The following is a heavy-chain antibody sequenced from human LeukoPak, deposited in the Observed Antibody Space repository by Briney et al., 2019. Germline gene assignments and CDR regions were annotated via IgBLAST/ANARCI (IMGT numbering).Heavy chain of an antibody. Sequence: GGSLRLSCAASGFTFSNSAMSWVRQAPGRELVWVSRISGDGSMTSYADSVKGRFTISRDNAKDTLYLQMTSLRVEDTAVYSCASLLTPYHGSGGGGMDVWGQGTTVTVSS. CDR1: GFTFSNSA. CDR2: ISGDGSMT. CDR3: ASLLTPYHGSGGGGMDV. D-gene: IGHD3-10*01. V-gene: IGHV3-74*01. J-gene: IGHJ6*02.